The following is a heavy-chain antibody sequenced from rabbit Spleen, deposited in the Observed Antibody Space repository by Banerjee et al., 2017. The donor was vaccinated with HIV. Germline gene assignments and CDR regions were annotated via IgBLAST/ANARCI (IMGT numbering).Heavy chain of an antibody. CDR2: INAVTGKP. J-gene: IGHJ6*01. D-gene: IGHD1-1*01. CDR3: ARDTSTSFSTYGMDL. CDR1: GFSFSSNW. V-gene: IGHV1S45*01. Sequence: LEESGGGLVKPGGTLTLTCTVSGFSFSSNWICWVRQAPGKGLEWIACINAVTGKPVYASWAKGRFTFSKTSSTTVTLQMTSLTAADTATYFCARDTSTSFSTYGMDLWGQGTLVTVS.